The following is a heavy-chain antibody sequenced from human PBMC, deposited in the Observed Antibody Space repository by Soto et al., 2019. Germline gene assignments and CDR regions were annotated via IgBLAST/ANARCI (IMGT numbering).Heavy chain of an antibody. CDR3: ARAPHYYFGSGSYSFYYYGMDV. J-gene: IGHJ6*02. CDR1: GGSFSGYY. D-gene: IGHD3-10*01. CDR2: INHSGST. V-gene: IGHV4-34*01. Sequence: TSETLSLTCTVYGGSFSGYYWIWIRQPPGKGLEWIGEINHSGSTNYNPSLKSRVTISVDTSKNQFSLILSSVTAADTAVYYCARAPHYYFGSGSYSFYYYGMDVWGQGTTVTVSS.